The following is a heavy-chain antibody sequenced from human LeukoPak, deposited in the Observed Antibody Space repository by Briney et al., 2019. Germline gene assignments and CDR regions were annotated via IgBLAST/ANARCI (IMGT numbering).Heavy chain of an antibody. CDR1: GGSISSHY. CDR2: IYYTETT. J-gene: IGHJ4*02. CDR3: ARLKTGVYFDY. V-gene: IGHV4-59*08. D-gene: IGHD1-1*01. Sequence: KASETLSLTCTVSGGSISSHYWSWIRQPPGEGLEWIGYIYYTETTYYNPSLKSRLTISVDTSKNQFSLRLSSVTAADTAVYYCARLKTGVYFDYWGQGTLVTVSS.